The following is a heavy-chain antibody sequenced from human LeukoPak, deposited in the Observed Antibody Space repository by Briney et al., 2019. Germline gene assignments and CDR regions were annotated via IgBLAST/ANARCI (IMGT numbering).Heavy chain of an antibody. Sequence: GGSLRLSCAASGFTFSDYYMSWIRQAPGKGLEWVSYISSSSSTISYADSVKGRFTISRDNAENSLYLQMNSLRDEDTAVYYCVRESTYAFHIWGQGTMVTVSS. CDR1: GFTFSDYY. CDR2: ISSSSSTI. CDR3: VRESTYAFHI. V-gene: IGHV3-11*04. J-gene: IGHJ3*02.